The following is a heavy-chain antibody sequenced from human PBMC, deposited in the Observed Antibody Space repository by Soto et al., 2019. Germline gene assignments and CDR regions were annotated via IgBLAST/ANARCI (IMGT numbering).Heavy chain of an antibody. J-gene: IGHJ4*02. Sequence: GGSLRLSCAASGFTFSSYAMHWVRQAPGKGLEWVAVISYDGSNKYYADSVKGRFTISRDNSKNTLYLQMNSLRAEDTAVYYCAKDYSGSYFTLDYWGQGTLVTVSS. CDR2: ISYDGSNK. V-gene: IGHV3-30-3*01. CDR3: AKDYSGSYFTLDY. CDR1: GFTFSSYA. D-gene: IGHD1-26*01.